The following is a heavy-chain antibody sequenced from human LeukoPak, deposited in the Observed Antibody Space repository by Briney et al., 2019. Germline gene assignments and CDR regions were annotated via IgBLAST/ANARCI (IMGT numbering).Heavy chain of an antibody. CDR1: GGSISGYY. D-gene: IGHD2-21*02. J-gene: IGHJ5*02. V-gene: IGHV4-59*08. Sequence: SETRSLTWTVAGGSISGYYWGWIRQPPEKGLEWIGYIHYSGRTNYKPSLKSRVTISVDTSKTQLSLKLSSVTAADTAVYYCARLLVTSLVNWFDPWGQGTLVIVSS. CDR3: ARLLVTSLVNWFDP. CDR2: IHYSGRT.